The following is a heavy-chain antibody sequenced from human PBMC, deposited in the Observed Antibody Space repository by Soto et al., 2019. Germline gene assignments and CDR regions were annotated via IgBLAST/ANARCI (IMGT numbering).Heavy chain of an antibody. V-gene: IGHV3-30*18. CDR1: GFTFSSYG. D-gene: IGHD3-9*01. CDR3: AKDRLTGYQSAYMDY. CDR2: ISYDGSNK. Sequence: GGSLRLSCAASGFTFSSYGMHWVRQAPGKGLEWVAVISYDGSNKYYADSVKGRFTISRDNSKNTLYLQMNSLRAEDTAVYYCAKDRLTGYQSAYMDYWGQGTLVTVSS. J-gene: IGHJ4*02.